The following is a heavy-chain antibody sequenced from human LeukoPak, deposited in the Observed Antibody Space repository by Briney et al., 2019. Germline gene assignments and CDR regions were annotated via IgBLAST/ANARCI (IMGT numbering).Heavy chain of an antibody. J-gene: IGHJ6*03. Sequence: SETLSLTCTVSGGSIGSHYWTWIRQPAGKGLEWIGRIYTSGSTNYNPSLKSRVTMSVDTSKNQFSLKLSSVTAADTAVYYCARDLALPPYYMDVWGKGTTVTISS. CDR2: IYTSGST. CDR1: GGSIGSHY. CDR3: ARDLALPPYYMDV. V-gene: IGHV4-4*07.